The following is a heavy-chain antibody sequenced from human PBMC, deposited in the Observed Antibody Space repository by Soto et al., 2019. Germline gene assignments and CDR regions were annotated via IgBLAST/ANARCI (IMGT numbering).Heavy chain of an antibody. Sequence: GASVKVSCKASGYTFTSYGISWVRQAPGQGLEWMGWISAYNGNTNYAQKLQGRVTMTTDTSTSTAYMELRSLRSDDTAVYYCARASHIYYYGSGSYQYYFDYWGQGTLVTSPQ. D-gene: IGHD3-10*01. CDR3: ARASHIYYYGSGSYQYYFDY. J-gene: IGHJ4*02. CDR1: GYTFTSYG. V-gene: IGHV1-18*01. CDR2: ISAYNGNT.